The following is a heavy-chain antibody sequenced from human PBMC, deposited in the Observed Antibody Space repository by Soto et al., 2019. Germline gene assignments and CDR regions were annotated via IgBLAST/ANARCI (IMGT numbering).Heavy chain of an antibody. D-gene: IGHD7-27*01. CDR2: INKDGSQK. V-gene: IGHV3-7*03. CDR1: GFTLSNYW. Sequence: PGGSVRLSCVASGFTLSNYWMTWVRQAPGKGQEWVANINKDGSQKNYVDSVKGRFTIARDNGQNSLSLQINSLRVEDTAVYYCVRELGLAYWGQGALVTVSS. CDR3: VRELGLAY. J-gene: IGHJ4*02.